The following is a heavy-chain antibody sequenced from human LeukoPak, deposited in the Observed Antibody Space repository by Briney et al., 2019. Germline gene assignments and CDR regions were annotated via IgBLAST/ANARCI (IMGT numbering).Heavy chain of an antibody. V-gene: IGHV1-18*01. Sequence: ASVKVSCKASGYTFTSYGISWVRQAPGQGLEWMGWISAYNGNTNYAQKLQGRVTMTTDTSTSTAYMELRSLRSDDTAVYYCARWAYYDFWSGYSAYYGMDVWGQGTTVTVSS. CDR2: ISAYNGNT. D-gene: IGHD3-3*01. J-gene: IGHJ6*02. CDR3: ARWAYYDFWSGYSAYYGMDV. CDR1: GYTFTSYG.